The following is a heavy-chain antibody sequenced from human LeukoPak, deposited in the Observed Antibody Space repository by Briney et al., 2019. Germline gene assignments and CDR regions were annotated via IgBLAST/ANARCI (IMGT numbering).Heavy chain of an antibody. V-gene: IGHV3-33*01. CDR1: GFTFSSYG. Sequence: GGSLRLSCAASGFTFSSYGMHWVRQAPGKGLEWVAVIWYDGSNKYYADSVKGRFTISRDNSKNTLYLQMNSLRAEDTAVYYCARGVRRATILDYWGQGTLVTVSS. J-gene: IGHJ4*02. CDR2: IWYDGSNK. CDR3: ARGVRRATILDY. D-gene: IGHD5-24*01.